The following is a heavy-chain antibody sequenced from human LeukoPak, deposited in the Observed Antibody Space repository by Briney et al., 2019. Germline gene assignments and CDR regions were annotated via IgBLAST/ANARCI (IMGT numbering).Heavy chain of an antibody. D-gene: IGHD6-13*01. Sequence: SETLSLTCAVYGGSFSGYYWSWIRQPPGKGLERIGEINHSGSTNYNPSLKSRVTISVDTSKNQFSLKLSSVTAADTAVYYCAIAAAGVPDGGWFDPWGQGTLVTVSS. CDR2: INHSGST. J-gene: IGHJ5*02. CDR1: GGSFSGYY. V-gene: IGHV4-34*01. CDR3: AIAAAGVPDGGWFDP.